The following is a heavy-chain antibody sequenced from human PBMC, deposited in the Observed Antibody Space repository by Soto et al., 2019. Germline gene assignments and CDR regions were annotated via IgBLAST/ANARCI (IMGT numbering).Heavy chain of an antibody. Sequence: PSETLSLTCTVSGGYLSSDSSYWSWIRQRPGMGLEWIGYIFYSGAFYYTPSLRGRVMILADTSKNHFTLRLSSVTAADTAVYYCARAPETHSIFGVALPYFFDSWGQGTQVTVSS. D-gene: IGHD3-3*01. CDR3: ARAPETHSIFGVALPYFFDS. CDR1: GGYLSSDSSY. CDR2: IFYSGAF. V-gene: IGHV4-31*03. J-gene: IGHJ4*02.